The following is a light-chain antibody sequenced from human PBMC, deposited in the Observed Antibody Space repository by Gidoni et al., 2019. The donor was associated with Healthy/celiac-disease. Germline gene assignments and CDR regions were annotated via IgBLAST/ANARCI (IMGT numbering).Light chain of an antibody. CDR1: SLRSYY. Sequence: SSELTQDPAVSVALGQTVRITCQGDSLRSYYVSWYQQKPGKAPVLVIYDKNNRPSGIPDRFSGSSSGNTASLTITGAQAEDEADYYCNSRDSSGNRYVFGTGTKVTVL. V-gene: IGLV3-19*01. CDR3: NSRDSSGNRYV. CDR2: DKN. J-gene: IGLJ1*01.